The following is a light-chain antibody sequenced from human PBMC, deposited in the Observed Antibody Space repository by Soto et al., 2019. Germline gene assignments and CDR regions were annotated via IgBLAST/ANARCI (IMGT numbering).Light chain of an antibody. CDR3: SSYTTSSTRV. CDR1: SSNIGAGYE. J-gene: IGLJ1*01. V-gene: IGLV1-40*01. CDR2: GNG. Sequence: QSVLTQPPSVSGAPGQRVTISCTGTSSNIGAGYEVHWYQQLPGTAPKLLVSGNGNRPSGVPDRMSASKSGTSASLAITGLQAEDEGHYYCSSYTTSSTRVFGTGTKLTVL.